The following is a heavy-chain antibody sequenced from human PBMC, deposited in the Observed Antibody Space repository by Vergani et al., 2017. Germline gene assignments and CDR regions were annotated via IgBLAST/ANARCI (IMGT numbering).Heavy chain of an antibody. Sequence: EVQLLESGGGLVQPGGSLRLSCAASGFTFSSYAMSWVRQAPGKGLEWVSAISGSGGSTYYADPVKGRFTISRDNSKNTLYLQMNSLRAEDTAVYYCAKVNVVVPAAIRYFDYWGQGTLVTVSS. D-gene: IGHD2-2*02. CDR2: ISGSGGST. CDR1: GFTFSSYA. V-gene: IGHV3-23*01. J-gene: IGHJ4*02. CDR3: AKVNVVVPAAIRYFDY.